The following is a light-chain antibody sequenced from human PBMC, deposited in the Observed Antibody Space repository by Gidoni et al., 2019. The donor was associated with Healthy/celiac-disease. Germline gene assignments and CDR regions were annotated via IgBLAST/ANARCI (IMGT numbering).Light chain of an antibody. V-gene: IGKV3-11*01. CDR1: QSVSSY. CDR3: QQRSNWPPIT. Sequence: EIVLTQSPATLSLSPGERPTLSCRASQSVSSYLAWYQQKPGQAPRLLIYDASNRATGIPARFSGSGSGTDFTLTISSLEPEDFAVYYCQQRSNWPPITFXGXTKVEIK. J-gene: IGKJ4*01. CDR2: DAS.